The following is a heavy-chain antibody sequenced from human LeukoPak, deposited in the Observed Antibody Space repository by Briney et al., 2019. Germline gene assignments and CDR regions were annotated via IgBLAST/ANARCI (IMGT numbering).Heavy chain of an antibody. Sequence: GGSLRLSCAASGFTFSSYAMSWVRQAPGKGLEWVSFISGSSGRTSYADPAKGRFTISRDNSKNTLYLQINSLRAEDTAVYFCAKGSDIVINPAAFDFWGQGALVTVSS. D-gene: IGHD2-2*01. J-gene: IGHJ4*02. V-gene: IGHV3-23*01. CDR3: AKGSDIVINPAAFDF. CDR2: ISGSSGRT. CDR1: GFTFSSYA.